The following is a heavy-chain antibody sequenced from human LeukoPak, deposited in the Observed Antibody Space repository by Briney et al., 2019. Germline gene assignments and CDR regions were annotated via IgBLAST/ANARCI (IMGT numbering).Heavy chain of an antibody. D-gene: IGHD3-22*01. Sequence: SETLSLTCTVSGGSISSSSYYWGWIRQPPGKGLEWIGSIYYSGSTYYNPSLKSRVTISVDTSKNQFSLKLSSVTAADTAVYYCARVGWDYYDSSGYYSYYFDYWGQGTLVTVSS. J-gene: IGHJ4*02. V-gene: IGHV4-39*07. CDR3: ARVGWDYYDSSGYYSYYFDY. CDR2: IYYSGST. CDR1: GGSISSSSYY.